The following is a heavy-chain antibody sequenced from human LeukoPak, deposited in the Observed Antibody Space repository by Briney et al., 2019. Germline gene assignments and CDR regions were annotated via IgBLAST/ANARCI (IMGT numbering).Heavy chain of an antibody. J-gene: IGHJ3*02. V-gene: IGHV4-59*01. CDR1: GDFISGYY. D-gene: IGHD6-6*01. CDR3: AKEGSSSSLDAFDI. Sequence: PSETLSLTCTVSGDFISGYYWSWIRQPPWKGLEWIGYIYYSGSANYNPSLKSRVTISVDTSKNQFSLKLSSVTAADTAVYYCAKEGSSSSLDAFDIWGQGTMVTVSS. CDR2: IYYSGSA.